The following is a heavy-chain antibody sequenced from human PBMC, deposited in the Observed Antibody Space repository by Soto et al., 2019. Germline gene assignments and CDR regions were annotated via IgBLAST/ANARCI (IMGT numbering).Heavy chain of an antibody. CDR1: GYTFTGYY. CDR3: ARDLPHITIFGVVIIRPLYYYGMDV. D-gene: IGHD3-3*01. CDR2: INPNSGGT. Sequence: ASVKVSCKASGYTFTGYYMHWVRQAPGQGLEWMGWINPNSGGTNYAQKFQGRVTMTRDTSISTAYTELSRLRSDDTAVYYCARDLPHITIFGVVIIRPLYYYGMDVWGQGTTVTVSS. J-gene: IGHJ6*02. V-gene: IGHV1-2*02.